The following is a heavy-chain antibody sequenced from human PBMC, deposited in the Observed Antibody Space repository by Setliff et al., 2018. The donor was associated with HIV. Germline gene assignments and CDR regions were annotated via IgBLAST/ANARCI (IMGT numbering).Heavy chain of an antibody. CDR1: GGSISSYY. V-gene: IGHV4-39*07. CDR3: ARLAGQRTVAAADYFFDF. D-gene: IGHD6-13*01. J-gene: IGHJ4*02. CDR2: LYYSGST. Sequence: SETLSLTCNVSGGSISSYYWGWIRQPPGKGLEWIGSLYYSGSTYYNPSLKSRVTISVDTSKNQFSLKLSSVTAADTAVYYCARLAGQRTVAAADYFFDFWGQGALVTVSS.